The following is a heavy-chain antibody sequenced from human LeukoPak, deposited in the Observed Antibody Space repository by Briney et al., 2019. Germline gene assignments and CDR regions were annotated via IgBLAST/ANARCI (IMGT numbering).Heavy chain of an antibody. CDR3: ARGFLDWNLYFDY. Sequence: PSETLSLTCTVSGYSISSGYYWGWIRQPPGKGLEWIGSIYHSGSTYYNPSLKSRVTISVDTSKNQFSLKLSSVTAADTAVYYCARGFLDWNLYFDYWGQGTLVTVSS. CDR1: GYSISSGYY. D-gene: IGHD1-7*01. CDR2: IYHSGST. J-gene: IGHJ4*02. V-gene: IGHV4-38-2*02.